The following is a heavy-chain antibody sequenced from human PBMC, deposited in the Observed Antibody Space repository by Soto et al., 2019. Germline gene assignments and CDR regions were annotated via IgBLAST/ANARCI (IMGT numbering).Heavy chain of an antibody. CDR2: INRSGGGT. J-gene: IGHJ6*03. CDR1: GFTFTGYA. Sequence: EVQLLESGGGLIQFGGSLRLSCAASGFTFTGYAMSWVRQAPGKGLEWVSTINRSGGGTHFADSVKGRFTISRDNSKNTLYLQMNSLRAEDTAVYYCAKRGDSADHYMDVWGKGTTVTVSS. D-gene: IGHD4-17*01. CDR3: AKRGDSADHYMDV. V-gene: IGHV3-23*01.